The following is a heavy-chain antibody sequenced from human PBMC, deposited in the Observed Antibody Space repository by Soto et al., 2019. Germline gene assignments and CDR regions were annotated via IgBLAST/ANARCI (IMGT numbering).Heavy chain of an antibody. D-gene: IGHD6-19*01. V-gene: IGHV1-69*06. CDR1: GGTFSSYA. J-gene: IGHJ4*02. Sequence: QVQLVQSGAEVKKPGSSVKVSCKASGGTFSSYAISWVRQAPGQGLEWMGGIIPIFGTANYAQKFQGRVTITADKSTSTAYMELSSLRSEDTAVYYCARDAVAGTGGGYYFDYWGQGTLVTVSS. CDR2: IIPIFGTA. CDR3: ARDAVAGTGGGYYFDY.